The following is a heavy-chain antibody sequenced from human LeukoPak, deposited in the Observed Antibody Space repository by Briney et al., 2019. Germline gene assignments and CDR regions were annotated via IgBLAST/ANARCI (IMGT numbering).Heavy chain of an antibody. CDR3: AWGRFLEWLPDY. V-gene: IGHV1-69*01. J-gene: IGHJ4*02. D-gene: IGHD3-3*01. CDR2: IIPIFGTA. Sequence: SVKVSCKASGGTFSSYAISWVRQAPGQGLEWMGGIIPIFGTANYAQKFQGRVTITADESTSTAYMELSILRSEGTAVYYCAWGRFLEWLPDYWGQGTLVTVSS. CDR1: GGTFSSYA.